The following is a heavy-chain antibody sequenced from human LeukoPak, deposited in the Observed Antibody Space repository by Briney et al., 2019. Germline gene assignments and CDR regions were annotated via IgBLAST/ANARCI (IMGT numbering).Heavy chain of an antibody. Sequence: GGSLRLSCAASGFTFSSYAMHWVRQAPGKGLEWVAVISYDGSNKYYADSVKGRFTISRDNSKNTLYLQMNSLRAEDTAVYYCATCYSSGCPDDFDIWGQGTMVTVSS. CDR3: ATCYSSGCPDDFDI. V-gene: IGHV3-30-3*01. CDR1: GFTFSSYA. J-gene: IGHJ3*02. D-gene: IGHD6-19*01. CDR2: ISYDGSNK.